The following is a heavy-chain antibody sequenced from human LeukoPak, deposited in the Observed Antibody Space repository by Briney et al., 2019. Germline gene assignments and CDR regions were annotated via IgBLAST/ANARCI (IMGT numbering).Heavy chain of an antibody. J-gene: IGHJ4*02. CDR1: GGSISSGDYY. D-gene: IGHD3-3*01. CDR3: ASRMEWSSHIDY. CDR2: IYYSGST. Sequence: PSQTLSLTCTVSGGSISSGDYYWSWIRQPPGKGLEWIGYIYYSGSTYYNPSLKSRVTISVDTSKNQFSLKLSSVTAADTAVYYCASRMEWSSHIDYWGQGTLVTVSS. V-gene: IGHV4-30-4*08.